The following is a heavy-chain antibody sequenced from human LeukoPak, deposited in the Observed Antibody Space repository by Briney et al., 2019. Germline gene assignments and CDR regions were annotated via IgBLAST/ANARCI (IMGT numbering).Heavy chain of an antibody. CDR2: IYYSGST. CDR1: GGSISSYY. CDR3: ASSRAVSTTEERYYFDY. J-gene: IGHJ4*02. V-gene: IGHV4-59*12. Sequence: SETLSLTCTVSGGSISSYYWSWIRQPPGKGLEWIGYIYYSGSTNYNPSLKSRVTISVDTSKNQFSLKLSSVTAADTAVYYCASSRAVSTTEERYYFDYWGQGTLVTVSS. D-gene: IGHD1-1*01.